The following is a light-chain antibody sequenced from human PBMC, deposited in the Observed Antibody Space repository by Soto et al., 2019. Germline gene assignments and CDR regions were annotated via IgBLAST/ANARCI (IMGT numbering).Light chain of an antibody. Sequence: DIQMTQSPSTLSASVGDRVTITCRASQSISSWLAWYQQKPGKAPKLLIYDASSLESGVPSRFSGSGSGTEFTLTIRSLQPDDFATYYCQQYNIYPITFGQGTRLEIK. CDR1: QSISSW. CDR2: DAS. CDR3: QQYNIYPIT. J-gene: IGKJ5*01. V-gene: IGKV1-5*01.